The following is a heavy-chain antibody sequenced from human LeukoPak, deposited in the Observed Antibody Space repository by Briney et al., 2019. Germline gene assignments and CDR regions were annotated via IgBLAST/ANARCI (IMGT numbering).Heavy chain of an antibody. D-gene: IGHD3-10*01. Sequence: GGSLRLSCAASGFTFSSYAMSWVRQAPGKGLEWVSAISGSGGSTYYADSVKGRFTISRGNSKNTLYLQMNSLRAEDTAVYYCAKDRGLMVRGINWFDPWGQGTLVTVSS. V-gene: IGHV3-23*01. CDR2: ISGSGGST. CDR3: AKDRGLMVRGINWFDP. J-gene: IGHJ5*02. CDR1: GFTFSSYA.